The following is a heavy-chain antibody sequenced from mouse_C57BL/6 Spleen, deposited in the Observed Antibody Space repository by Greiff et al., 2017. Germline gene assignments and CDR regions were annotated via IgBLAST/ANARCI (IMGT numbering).Heavy chain of an antibody. D-gene: IGHD2-1*01. CDR3: ARSRVYYGNYGYFDV. Sequence: QVQLQQPGAELVRPGSSVKLSCKASGYTFTSYWMHWVKQRPIQGLEWIGNIDPSDSETHYNQKFKDKATLSVAKSSSTAYMQLSSLTSEDSAVYYCARSRVYYGNYGYFDVWGTGTTVTVSS. CDR1: GYTFTSYW. V-gene: IGHV1-52*01. J-gene: IGHJ1*03. CDR2: IDPSDSET.